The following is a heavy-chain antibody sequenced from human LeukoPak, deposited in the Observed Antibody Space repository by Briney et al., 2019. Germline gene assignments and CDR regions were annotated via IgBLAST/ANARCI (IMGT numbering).Heavy chain of an antibody. D-gene: IGHD3-9*01. V-gene: IGHV1-69*04. J-gene: IGHJ5*02. CDR3: VRAQGDYDILTGYYPNWFDA. CDR2: IIPIVGIA. Sequence: GASVKVSCKASGGTFSSYVISWVRQVPGQGLEWMGRIIPIVGIANYAQKFQGRVTITADKSTSTAYMELSSLRSEDTAVYYCVRAQGDYDILTGYYPNWFDAWGQGTLVTVSS. CDR1: GGTFSSYV.